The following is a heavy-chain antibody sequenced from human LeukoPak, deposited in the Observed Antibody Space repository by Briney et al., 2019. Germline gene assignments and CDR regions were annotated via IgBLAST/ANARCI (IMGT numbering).Heavy chain of an antibody. CDR3: AKAEGSAGYYYDSTGYYNLDY. D-gene: IGHD3-22*01. J-gene: IGHJ4*02. Sequence: GGSLRLSCAAFGFTFSNYAMSWVRQAPGKGLEWVSGISGSGGRTNYADSVKGRFTISRDNSKNTLYLQMNSLRAEDTAVYYCAKAEGSAGYYYDSTGYYNLDYWGQGTLVTVSS. CDR2: ISGSGGRT. V-gene: IGHV3-23*01. CDR1: GFTFSNYA.